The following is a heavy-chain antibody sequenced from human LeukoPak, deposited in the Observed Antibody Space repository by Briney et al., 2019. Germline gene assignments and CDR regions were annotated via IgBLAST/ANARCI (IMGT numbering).Heavy chain of an antibody. D-gene: IGHD1-20*01. CDR3: ARLYNWNDSDY. V-gene: IGHV1-3*01. Sequence: ASVKVSCKASGYTFTSYGISWVRQAPGQRLEWMGWINAGNGNTKYSQKFQGRVTITRDTSASTAYMELSSLRSEDTAVYYCARLYNWNDSDYWGQGTLVTVSS. CDR1: GYTFTSYG. J-gene: IGHJ4*02. CDR2: INAGNGNT.